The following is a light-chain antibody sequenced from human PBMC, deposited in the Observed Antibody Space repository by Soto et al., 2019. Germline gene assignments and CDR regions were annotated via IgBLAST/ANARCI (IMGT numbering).Light chain of an antibody. Sequence: EIVLTQSPGTLSLSPGERATLSCRASQSVDSRYLAWYQQKPGQPPRLLIYGASSRATGIPDRFSGSGSGTDFTLTISRLEPEDFAMYYCQQYDSPRLFGQGTKLEIK. V-gene: IGKV3-20*01. CDR1: QSVDSRY. J-gene: IGKJ2*01. CDR2: GAS. CDR3: QQYDSPRL.